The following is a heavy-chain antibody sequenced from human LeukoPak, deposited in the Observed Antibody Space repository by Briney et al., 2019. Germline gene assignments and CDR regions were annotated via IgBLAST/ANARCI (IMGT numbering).Heavy chain of an antibody. D-gene: IGHD3-10*01. CDR1: GYTFTSYA. J-gene: IGHJ4*02. V-gene: IGHV7-4-1*02. CDR3: ARGKPLLWFGELAPDFDY. Sequence: GASVKVSCKASGYTFTSYAMNWVRQAPGQGLEWMGWINTNTGNPTYAQGFTGRFVFSLDTSVSTAYLQISSLKAEDTAVYYCARGKPLLWFGELAPDFDYWGQGTLVTVSS. CDR2: INTNTGNP.